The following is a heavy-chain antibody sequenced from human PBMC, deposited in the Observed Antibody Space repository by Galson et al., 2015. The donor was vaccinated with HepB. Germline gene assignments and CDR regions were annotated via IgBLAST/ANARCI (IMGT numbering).Heavy chain of an antibody. V-gene: IGHV3-21*01. D-gene: IGHD6-13*01. Sequence: SLRLSCAASGFTFSSYSMNWVRQAPGKGLEWVSSISSSSSYIYYADSVKGRFTISRDNAKNSLYLQMNSLRAEDTAVYYCARVLWGQQLYGPPDYWGQGTLVTVSS. CDR3: ARVLWGQQLYGPPDY. CDR1: GFTFSSYS. CDR2: ISSSSSYI. J-gene: IGHJ4*02.